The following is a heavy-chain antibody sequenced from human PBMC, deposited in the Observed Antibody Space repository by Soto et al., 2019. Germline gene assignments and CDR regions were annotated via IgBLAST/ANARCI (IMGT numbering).Heavy chain of an antibody. CDR1: GYSFGLYY. J-gene: IGHJ4*02. CDR3: ARGGSWYDF. CDR2: ISPNSGAT. Sequence: QIQLMQSGAEVRKPGASVRVSCKVSGYSFGLYYINWIRQAPGEGPEWMGWISPNSGATSYAQKYEGRVTITRDTSITKVFMELTSLTSDDKAVYFCARGGSWYDFWGQGTPVTVS. V-gene: IGHV1-2*02. D-gene: IGHD6-13*01.